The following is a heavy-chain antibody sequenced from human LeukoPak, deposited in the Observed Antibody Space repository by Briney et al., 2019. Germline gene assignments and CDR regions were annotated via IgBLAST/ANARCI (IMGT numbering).Heavy chain of an antibody. CDR3: ARDHAGLDY. Sequence: SQTLSLTCAISGVSVSSNSAAWNWSRQSPSRGLEWLGRTYYRSKWYNDYAESVKSRINIKLDTSKNQFSLQLNSVTPEDTAVYYCARDHAGLDYWGQGTLVTVSS. CDR1: GVSVSSNSAA. CDR2: TYYRSKWYN. J-gene: IGHJ4*02. V-gene: IGHV6-1*01. D-gene: IGHD2-8*01.